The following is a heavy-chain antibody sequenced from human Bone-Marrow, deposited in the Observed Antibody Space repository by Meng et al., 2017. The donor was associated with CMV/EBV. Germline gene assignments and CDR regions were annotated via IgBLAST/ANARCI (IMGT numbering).Heavy chain of an antibody. D-gene: IGHD6-19*01. J-gene: IGHJ4*02. CDR3: NFVPESSGWYFVRDY. CDR2: IKKDGSEK. Sequence: GESLKISCAASGFTFSSYWMSWVRQAPGKGLEWVANIKKDGSEKYYVDSVKGRFTISRDNAKNSLYLQMNSLRAEDTAVYYCNFVPESSGWYFVRDYWGQGTLVTVSS. V-gene: IGHV3-7*01. CDR1: GFTFSSYW.